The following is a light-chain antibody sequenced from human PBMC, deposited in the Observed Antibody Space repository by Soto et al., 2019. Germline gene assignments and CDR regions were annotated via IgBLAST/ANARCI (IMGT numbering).Light chain of an antibody. CDR2: DVS. J-gene: IGLJ2*01. CDR1: NSDVGGYNS. Sequence: QSALTQPASVSGSPGQSITISCTGTNSDVGGYNSVSWYQHHPGKAPKLMIYDVSNRPSGVSNRFSGSKSGNTASLTISGLQAEDEADYYCNSYTSSSTLVFGGGTKLTV. V-gene: IGLV2-14*03. CDR3: NSYTSSSTLV.